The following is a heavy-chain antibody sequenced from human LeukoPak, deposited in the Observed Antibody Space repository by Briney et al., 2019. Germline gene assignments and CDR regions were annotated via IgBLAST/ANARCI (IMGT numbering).Heavy chain of an antibody. CDR2: IKGDGSTT. D-gene: IGHD5-18*01. J-gene: IGHJ4*02. CDR3: ARDGYSFGHDFDY. Sequence: GGSLRLSCAASGFTFSSYWMHWVRHTPGKGLVWVSRIKGDGSTTSYADSVKGRFTISRDNAKNTLYLQMNSLRAEDTAVYYCARDGYSFGHDFDYWGQGTLVTVSS. V-gene: IGHV3-74*01. CDR1: GFTFSSYW.